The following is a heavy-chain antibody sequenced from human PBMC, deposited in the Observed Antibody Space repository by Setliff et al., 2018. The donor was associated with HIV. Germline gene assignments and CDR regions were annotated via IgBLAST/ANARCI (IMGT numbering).Heavy chain of an antibody. CDR1: GYTFTDSF. D-gene: IGHD1-1*01. Sequence: ASVKVSCKASGYTFTDSFLHWVRQAPGQGLEWMGWISPNNGDTNIPRRFRGRVTLTRDTSINTAYLELSGLRSDDTAVYFCARQLSNSFDSWGQGNLGTVSS. CDR2: ISPNNGDT. V-gene: IGHV1-2*02. J-gene: IGHJ4*02. CDR3: ARQLSNSFDS.